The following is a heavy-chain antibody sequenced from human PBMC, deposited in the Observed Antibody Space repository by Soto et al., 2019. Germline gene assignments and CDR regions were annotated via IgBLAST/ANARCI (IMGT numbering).Heavy chain of an antibody. D-gene: IGHD3-3*01. V-gene: IGHV3-15*07. CDR2: IKSKTDGGTT. Sequence: GGSLRLSCAASGFTFSNAWMNWVRQAPGKGLEWVGRIKSKTDGGTTDYAAPVKGRFTITRDDAKNTLDLHMNSLKTEDTAVYYCTTDRYDFCSGYPNYYYGLDGWGPGTTVTLSS. CDR1: GFTFSNAW. J-gene: IGHJ6*02. CDR3: TTDRYDFCSGYPNYYYGLDG.